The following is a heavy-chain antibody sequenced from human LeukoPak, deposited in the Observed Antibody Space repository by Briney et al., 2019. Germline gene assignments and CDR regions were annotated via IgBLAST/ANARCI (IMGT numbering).Heavy chain of an antibody. Sequence: SETLSLTCTVSGGSISSYYWSWIRQPPGKGLEWIGYIYYSGGTNYNPSLKSRVTISVDTSKNQFSLKLSSVTAADTAVYYFATSQPKDSTASFTHWGHGTLVTVAS. CDR3: ATSQPKDSTASFTH. V-gene: IGHV4-59*01. D-gene: IGHD2-15*01. CDR1: GGSISSYY. CDR2: IYYSGGT. J-gene: IGHJ4*01.